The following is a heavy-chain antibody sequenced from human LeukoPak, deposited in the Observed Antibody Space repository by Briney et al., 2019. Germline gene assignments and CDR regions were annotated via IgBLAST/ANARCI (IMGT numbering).Heavy chain of an antibody. CDR3: AKDGGYENFLGEPGY. CDR2: IRYDGTNK. J-gene: IGHJ4*02. Sequence: GGSLRPSCAASGFTFSSYGMHWVRQAPGKGLEWVAFIRYDGTNKYYADSVKGRFTISRDNSKNTLYLQMNSLRAEDTAVYYCAKDGGYENFLGEPGYWGQGTLVTVSS. V-gene: IGHV3-30*02. CDR1: GFTFSSYG. D-gene: IGHD3-16*01.